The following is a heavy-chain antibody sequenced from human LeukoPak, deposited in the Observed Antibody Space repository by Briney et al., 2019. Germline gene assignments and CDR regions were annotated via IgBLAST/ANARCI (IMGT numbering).Heavy chain of an antibody. D-gene: IGHD3-22*01. CDR1: GFTFSSYA. CDR3: AKDRRYYDSSGYLGIDY. V-gene: IGHV3-23*01. Sequence: GGSLRLSCAASGFTFSSYAMSWVRQAPGKGLEWVSGFTNSGSTTHYADSVKGRFTISRDNSKNTLYLQMNSLRAEDTAVYYCAKDRRYYDSSGYLGIDYWGQGTLVTVSS. J-gene: IGHJ4*02. CDR2: FTNSGSTT.